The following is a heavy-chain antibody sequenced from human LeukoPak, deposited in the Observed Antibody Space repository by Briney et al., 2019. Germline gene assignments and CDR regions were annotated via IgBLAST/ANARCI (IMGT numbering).Heavy chain of an antibody. V-gene: IGHV3-11*01. D-gene: IGHD2-21*02. CDR3: ARSEIVVVTATYADY. CDR2: ISSSGSTI. J-gene: IGHJ4*02. CDR1: GFTFSDYY. Sequence: GGSLRLSCAAPGFTFSDYYMSWIRQAPGKGLEWVSYISSSGSTIYYADSVKGRFTISRDNAKNSLYLQMNSLRAEDTAVYYCARSEIVVVTATYADYWGQGTLVTVSS.